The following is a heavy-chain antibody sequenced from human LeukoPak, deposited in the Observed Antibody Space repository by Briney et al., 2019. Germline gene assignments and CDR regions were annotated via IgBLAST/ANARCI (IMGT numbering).Heavy chain of an antibody. J-gene: IGHJ3*02. CDR1: GYTFTSYD. Sequence: EASVNVYCKTSGYTFTSYDINWVRQAPGQGLEWLGWISAYNGNTNYAQKLQGRVTMTTDTSTSTAYMELRSLRSDDTAVYYCARGPYGSGSYYAFDIWGQGTMVTVSS. CDR3: ARGPYGSGSYYAFDI. CDR2: ISAYNGNT. V-gene: IGHV1-18*01. D-gene: IGHD3-10*01.